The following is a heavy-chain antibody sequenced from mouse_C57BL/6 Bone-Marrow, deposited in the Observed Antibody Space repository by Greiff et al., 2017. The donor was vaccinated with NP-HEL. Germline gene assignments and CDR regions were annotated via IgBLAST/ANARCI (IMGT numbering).Heavy chain of an antibody. CDR3: ARGGTRAY. CDR2: ISDGGSYT. D-gene: IGHD3-3*01. CDR1: GFTFSSYA. Sequence: EVKLMESGGGLVKPGGSLKLSCAASGFTFSSYAMSWVRQTPEKRLEWVATISDGGSYTYYPDNVKGRFTISRDNAKNNLYLQMSHLKSEDTAMYYCARGGTRAYWGQGTLVTVSA. J-gene: IGHJ3*01. V-gene: IGHV5-4*03.